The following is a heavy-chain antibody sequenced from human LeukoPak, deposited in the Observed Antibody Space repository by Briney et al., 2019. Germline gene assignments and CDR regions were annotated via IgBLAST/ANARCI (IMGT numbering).Heavy chain of an antibody. CDR1: GGSISSYY. CDR2: IYYSGST. J-gene: IGHJ3*02. CDR3: TRGLWFGVPGAFDI. Sequence: PSETLSLTCTVSGGSISSYYWSWIRQPPGKGLEWIGYIYYSGSTNYNPSLKSRVTISVDTSKNQFSLKLSSVTAADTAVYYCTRGLWFGVPGAFDIWGRGTLVTVSS. V-gene: IGHV4-59*01. D-gene: IGHD3-10*01.